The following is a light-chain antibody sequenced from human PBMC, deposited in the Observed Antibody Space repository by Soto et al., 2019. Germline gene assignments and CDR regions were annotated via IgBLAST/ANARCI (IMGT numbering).Light chain of an antibody. V-gene: IGKV1-39*01. CDR2: AAS. CDR3: QQNHSFPWT. CDR1: QSISSN. Sequence: DIQLTKSPSSLPASVGDSVTMTCRASQSISSNLNCNQQKPGKAPKLLIYAASNLQSGVPSTFSGSGSGTDFTLTIASLQPEDFATYYCQQNHSFPWTFGRGTKVDI. J-gene: IGKJ1*01.